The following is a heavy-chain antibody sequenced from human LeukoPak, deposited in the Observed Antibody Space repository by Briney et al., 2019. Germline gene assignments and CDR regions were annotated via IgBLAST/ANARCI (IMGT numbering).Heavy chain of an antibody. D-gene: IGHD2-21*02. Sequence: SETLSLTCSVSGVSISRFYWSWIRQSPGKGLDWIGYVYYSGSTNRNPSLKSRVTLSVDTSKNQFSLRLNSVIAADTAVYYCARGDDFFDYWGQGILVTVSP. CDR3: ARGDDFFDY. V-gene: IGHV4-59*01. CDR2: VYYSGST. CDR1: GVSISRFY. J-gene: IGHJ4*02.